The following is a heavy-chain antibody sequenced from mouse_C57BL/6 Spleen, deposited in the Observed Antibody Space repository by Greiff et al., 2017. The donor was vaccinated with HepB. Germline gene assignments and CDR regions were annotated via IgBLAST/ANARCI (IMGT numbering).Heavy chain of an antibody. J-gene: IGHJ2*01. Sequence: VQLQQSGPELVKPGASVKISCKASGYSFTGYYMNWVKQSPEKSLEWIGEINPSTGGTTYNQKFKAKATLTVDKSSSTAYMQLKSLTSEDSAVYYCARGRGLPFYFDYWGQGTTLTVSS. CDR2: INPSTGGT. CDR1: GYSFTGYY. V-gene: IGHV1-42*01. CDR3: ARGRGLPFYFDY. D-gene: IGHD2-2*01.